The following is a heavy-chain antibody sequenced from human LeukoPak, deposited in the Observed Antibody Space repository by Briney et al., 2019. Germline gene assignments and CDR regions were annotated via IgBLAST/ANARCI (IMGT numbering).Heavy chain of an antibody. J-gene: IGHJ4*02. D-gene: IGHD3-22*01. CDR2: IFNNENT. CDR1: SGSISSGNYY. CDR3: ASLRSSYYSLDY. Sequence: SETLSLTCIASSGSISSGNYYWSWIRQPPGKGLEWIGYIFNNENTYYNPSLKSRVTMSVDTSKNQLSLKLSSVTAADTAVYYCASLRSSYYSLDYWGQGTLVTVSS. V-gene: IGHV4-30-4*01.